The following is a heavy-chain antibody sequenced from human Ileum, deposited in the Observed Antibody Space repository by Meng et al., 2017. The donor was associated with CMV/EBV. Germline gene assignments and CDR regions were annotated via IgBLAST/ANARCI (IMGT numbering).Heavy chain of an antibody. CDR2: IRYDGSNK. Sequence: GESLKISCAASGFTFSSYGMHWVRQAPGKGLEWVAFIRYDGSNKYYADSVKGRFTISRDNSKNTLYLQMNSLRAEDTAVYYCAKDQVSEDSSTSCTPGGDYWGQGTRVTGSS. V-gene: IGHV3-30*02. D-gene: IGHD2-2*01. J-gene: IGHJ4*01. CDR3: AKDQVSEDSSTSCTPGGDY. CDR1: GFTFSSYG.